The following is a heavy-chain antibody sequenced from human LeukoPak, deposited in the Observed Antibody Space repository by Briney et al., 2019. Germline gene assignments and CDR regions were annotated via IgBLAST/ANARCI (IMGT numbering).Heavy chain of an antibody. D-gene: IGHD5-12*01. CDR1: GFTFSSCS. V-gene: IGHV3-21*01. CDR3: ARSDGYNSYFDY. J-gene: IGHJ4*02. Sequence: GGSLRLSCAASGFTFSSCSMNWVRQAPGKGLEWVSSISSSSSYIYYADSVKGRFTISRDNAKNSLYLQMNSLRAEDTAVYYCARSDGYNSYFDYWGQGTLVTVSS. CDR2: ISSSSSYI.